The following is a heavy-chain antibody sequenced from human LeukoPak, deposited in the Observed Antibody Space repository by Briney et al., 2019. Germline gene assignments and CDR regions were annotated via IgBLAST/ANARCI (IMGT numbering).Heavy chain of an antibody. D-gene: IGHD4-11*01. CDR3: ARAQLQYDPYFDY. Sequence: SETLSLTCAVYGGSFSGYYWSWIRQPPGKGLEGIGEINHSGSTNYNPSLKSRVTISVDTCKNQFSLKLSSVTAADTAVYYCARAQLQYDPYFDYWGQGTLVTVSS. CDR2: INHSGST. CDR1: GGSFSGYY. V-gene: IGHV4-34*01. J-gene: IGHJ4*02.